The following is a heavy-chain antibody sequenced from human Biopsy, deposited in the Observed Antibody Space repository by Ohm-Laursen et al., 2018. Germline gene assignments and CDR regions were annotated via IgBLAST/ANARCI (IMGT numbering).Heavy chain of an antibody. CDR2: IIPIPNVA. Sequence: SSVKVSCKASGDSFTSYAIGWVRQAPGQGLEWMGGIIPIPNVATYAQKFQGRITITADESTSTAYMELSSLSSDDTAVYFCARGEGSSWFDPWGHGTLVTVSS. D-gene: IGHD1-26*01. V-gene: IGHV1-69*01. CDR3: ARGEGSSWFDP. J-gene: IGHJ5*02. CDR1: GDSFTSYA.